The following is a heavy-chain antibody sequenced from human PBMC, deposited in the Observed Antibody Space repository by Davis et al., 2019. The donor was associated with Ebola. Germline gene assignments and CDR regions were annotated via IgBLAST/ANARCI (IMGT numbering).Heavy chain of an antibody. D-gene: IGHD1-26*01. CDR3: ALLQEHL. CDR2: ISGTGGST. V-gene: IGHV3-23*01. J-gene: IGHJ6*01. Sequence: PGGSLRLSCAASGFIFSTYAMSWVRQTPGKGLEWVSVISGTGGSTYYAVSVRGRFTISRDNSNNTLFLQMNSLHQGPIGLPPGALLQEHLWG. CDR1: GFIFSTYA.